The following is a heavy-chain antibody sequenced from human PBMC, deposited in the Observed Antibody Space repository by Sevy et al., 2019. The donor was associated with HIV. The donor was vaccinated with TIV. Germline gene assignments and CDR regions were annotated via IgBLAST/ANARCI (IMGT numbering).Heavy chain of an antibody. D-gene: IGHD2-8*01. CDR2: IKARADGGTT. V-gene: IGHV3-15*01. Sequence: GGSLRLSCAASGFTSSYAWMSWVRQAPGKGLEWVGRIKARADGGTTDHAAHVKGRFTISRDDSKNNLYLQMNSLKAEDTAVYYCSTDPIIVLLVTDGMDVWGQGTTVTVSS. CDR1: GFTSSYAW. J-gene: IGHJ6*02. CDR3: STDPIIVLLVTDGMDV.